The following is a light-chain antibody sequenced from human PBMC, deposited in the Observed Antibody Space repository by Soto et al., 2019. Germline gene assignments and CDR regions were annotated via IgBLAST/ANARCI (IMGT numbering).Light chain of an antibody. CDR2: GAS. J-gene: IGKJ1*01. CDR1: QSVSSSY. Sequence: EIVLTQSPGTLSLSPGERATLSCGASQSVSSSYLVWYQQKPGQAPRLLIYGASSRATGIPDRFSGSGSGTDFTLTISRLEPEDSAVYYCQQYDTSPPTWTFGQGTKV. V-gene: IGKV3-20*01. CDR3: QQYDTSPPTWT.